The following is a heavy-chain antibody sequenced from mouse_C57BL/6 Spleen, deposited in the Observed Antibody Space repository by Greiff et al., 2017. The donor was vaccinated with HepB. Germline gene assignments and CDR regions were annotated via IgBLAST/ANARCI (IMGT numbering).Heavy chain of an antibody. CDR1: GYTFTSYT. D-gene: IGHD1-1*01. CDR3: ARSPCGSSPYWYFDV. J-gene: IGHJ1*03. V-gene: IGHV1-4*01. Sequence: QVQLQQSGAELARPGASVKMSCKASGYTFTSYTMHWVKQRPGQGLEWIGYINPSSGYTKYNQKFKDKATLTADKSSSTAYMQLSSLTSEDPAVDYCARSPCGSSPYWYFDVWGTGTTVTVSS. CDR2: INPSSGYT.